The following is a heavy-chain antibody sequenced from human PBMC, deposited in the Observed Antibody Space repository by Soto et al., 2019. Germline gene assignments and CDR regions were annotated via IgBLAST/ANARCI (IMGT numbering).Heavy chain of an antibody. CDR3: ARVLYYYDSSGTRERSGYGMDV. CDR1: GFTFSSYD. J-gene: IGHJ6*02. Sequence: GSLRLSCAASGFTFSSYDMHWVRQATGKGLEWVSAIGTAGDTYYPGSVKGRFTISRENAKNSLYLQMNSLRAEDTAVYYCARVLYYYDSSGTRERSGYGMDVWGQGTTVTVSS. V-gene: IGHV3-13*01. D-gene: IGHD3-22*01. CDR2: IGTAGDT.